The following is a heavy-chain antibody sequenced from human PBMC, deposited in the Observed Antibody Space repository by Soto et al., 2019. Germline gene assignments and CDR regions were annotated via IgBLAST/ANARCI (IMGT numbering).Heavy chain of an antibody. V-gene: IGHV1-8*01. Sequence: SVKVSCKASGYTFTSYDINWVRQATGQVLEWMGWMNPNSGNTGYAQKFQGRVTMTRNTSISTAYMELSSLRSEDTAVYYCAIGYCSGGSCRYYYGMDVWGQGTTVTGS. CDR1: GYTFTSYD. D-gene: IGHD2-15*01. CDR2: MNPNSGNT. CDR3: AIGYCSGGSCRYYYGMDV. J-gene: IGHJ6*02.